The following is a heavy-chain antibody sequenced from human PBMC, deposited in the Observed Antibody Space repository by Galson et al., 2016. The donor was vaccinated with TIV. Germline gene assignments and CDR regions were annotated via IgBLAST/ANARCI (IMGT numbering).Heavy chain of an antibody. Sequence: LRLSCAASGFTFSSYWMSWVRQAPGKGLEWVANIKQDGSEKYYVDSVKGRFTISRDNAKNSLFPQMNSLRAEDRAVYYCARDFPPGYGSSFNDYWGQGTLVTVSS. D-gene: IGHD6-13*01. CDR3: ARDFPPGYGSSFNDY. J-gene: IGHJ4*02. CDR2: IKQDGSEK. V-gene: IGHV3-7*01. CDR1: GFTFSSYW.